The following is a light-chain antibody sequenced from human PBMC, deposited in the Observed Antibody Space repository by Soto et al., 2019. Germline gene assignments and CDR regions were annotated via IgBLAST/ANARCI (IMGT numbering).Light chain of an antibody. CDR3: ATWDDRLTAWV. CDR1: NSNIGSNA. CDR2: YND. J-gene: IGLJ3*02. V-gene: IGLV1-36*01. Sequence: QPVLTQPPSVSGAPRQSVNISCSGNNSNIGSNAVHWYQQLPGKAPKLLMYYNDMLPSGVSDRFSGSKSGTSASLAISGLQSEDEGDYYCATWDDRLTAWVFGGGTKLTVL.